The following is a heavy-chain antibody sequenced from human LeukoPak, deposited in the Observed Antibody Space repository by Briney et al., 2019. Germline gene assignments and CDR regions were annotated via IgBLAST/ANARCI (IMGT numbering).Heavy chain of an antibody. Sequence: RPSETLSLTCTVSGVSISSRSYYWGWIRQPPGKGLEWIGSIYYSGSTYYNPSLKSRVTISVDTSKNQFSLKLSFVTAADTAVYYCARLTYPKKFDYWGQGTLVTVSS. J-gene: IGHJ4*02. V-gene: IGHV4-39*07. CDR3: ARLTYPKKFDY. D-gene: IGHD3-9*01. CDR2: IYYSGST. CDR1: GVSISSRSYY.